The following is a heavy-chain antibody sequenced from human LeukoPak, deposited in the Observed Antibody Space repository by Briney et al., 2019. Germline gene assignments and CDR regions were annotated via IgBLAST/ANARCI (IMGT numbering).Heavy chain of an antibody. V-gene: IGHV1-46*01. CDR2: INPSGGST. CDR1: GYTFTSYY. CDR3: ARDGAYCGGDCWFDP. J-gene: IGHJ5*02. D-gene: IGHD2-21*02. Sequence: ASVKVSCKASGYTFTSYYMHWVRQAPGQGLEWMGIINPSGGSTSCAQKFQGRVTMTRDTSTSTVYMELSSLRSEDTAVYYCARDGAYCGGDCWFDPWGQGTLVTVSS.